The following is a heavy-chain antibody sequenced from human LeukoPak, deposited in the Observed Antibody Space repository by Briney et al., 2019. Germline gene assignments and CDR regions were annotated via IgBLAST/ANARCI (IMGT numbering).Heavy chain of an antibody. V-gene: IGHV1-18*04. J-gene: IGHJ6*04. D-gene: IGHD3-3*01. CDR1: GYTFTSYG. CDR2: ISAYIGNT. Sequence: ASVKVSCKASGYTFTSYGISWVRQAPGQGLEWMGWISAYIGNTNYAQKLQGRVTMTTDKSPSTAYMELRSVRSDDTAVYYCARDDVGYEDCCYYGMDVWGKVTTVTVS. CDR3: ARDDVGYEDCCYYGMDV.